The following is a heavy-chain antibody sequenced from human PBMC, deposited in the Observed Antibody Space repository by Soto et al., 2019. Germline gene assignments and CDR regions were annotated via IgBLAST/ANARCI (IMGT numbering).Heavy chain of an antibody. CDR3: ARYPRPDSPGQWLLYRYYYGMDV. J-gene: IGHJ6*02. Sequence: SETLSLTCRVSGDSISDAIYYWGWVRRSPGKGLESIGSIHYSGTTQFHPSLKTRVTINPDTSKNQFSLQLNSVTPEDTAVCYCARYPRPDSPGQWLLYRYYYGMDVCGQGTTVTVSS. CDR1: GDSISDAIYY. V-gene: IGHV4-39*01. CDR2: IHYSGTT. D-gene: IGHD3-3*01.